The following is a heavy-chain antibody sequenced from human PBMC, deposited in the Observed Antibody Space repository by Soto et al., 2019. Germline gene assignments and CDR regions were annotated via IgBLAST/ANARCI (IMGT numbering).Heavy chain of an antibody. CDR3: AKRGDIVEVSRTFVGYGMDV. CDR1: GFTFRNYA. D-gene: IGHD2-2*01. CDR2: ISGNGGDI. J-gene: IGHJ6*02. Sequence: GGSLRLSCAASGFTFRNYAMSWVRQAPGKGLEWVSRISGNGGDINYADSVKGRFTTSRDNSENTLYLQMSSLRAEDTAVYYCAKRGDIVEVSRTFVGYGMDVWGQGTTVTVSS. V-gene: IGHV3-23*01.